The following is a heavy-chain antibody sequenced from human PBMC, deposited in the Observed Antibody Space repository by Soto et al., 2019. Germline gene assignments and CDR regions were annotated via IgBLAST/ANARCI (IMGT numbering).Heavy chain of an antibody. Sequence: GGPLNLSWAASGFPRGRYDMTCARQATGKGLEWVSTILVDGRTFYVDSVKGRFTISRDNSRNTVYLQMNSLTAGDTALYYCAKATATGGGAFDFCGQGTMVTVSS. J-gene: IGHJ3*01. CDR1: GFPRGRYD. D-gene: IGHD2-8*02. CDR3: AKATATGGGAFDF. V-gene: IGHV3-23*01. CDR2: ILVDGRT.